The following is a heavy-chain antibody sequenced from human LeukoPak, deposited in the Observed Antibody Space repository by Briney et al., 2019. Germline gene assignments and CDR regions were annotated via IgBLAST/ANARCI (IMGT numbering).Heavy chain of an antibody. D-gene: IGHD3-10*01. Sequence: GGSLRLSCAASGFTFNNYEMTWVRQAPGKGLEWVASISRSSDIRNYADSVKGRFTISRDNSKNTLHLQMNSLRAEDTAVYYCLPSDGGGQGTLVTVSS. CDR3: LPSDG. J-gene: IGHJ4*02. CDR2: ISRSSDIR. V-gene: IGHV3-23*01. CDR1: GFTFNNYE.